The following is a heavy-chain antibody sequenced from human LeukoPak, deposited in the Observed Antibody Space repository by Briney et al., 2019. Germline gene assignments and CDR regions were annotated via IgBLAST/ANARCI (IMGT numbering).Heavy chain of an antibody. J-gene: IGHJ4*02. D-gene: IGHD3-10*02. Sequence: SETLSLTCTVSGGSISSYYWSWIRQPPGKGLEWIGYIYYSGSTNYNPSLKSRVTISVDTSKNQFSLKLSSVTAADTAVYYCARGTRFGELSGIDYWGQGTLVTVSS. CDR1: GGSISSYY. CDR3: ARGTRFGELSGIDY. V-gene: IGHV4-59*01. CDR2: IYYSGST.